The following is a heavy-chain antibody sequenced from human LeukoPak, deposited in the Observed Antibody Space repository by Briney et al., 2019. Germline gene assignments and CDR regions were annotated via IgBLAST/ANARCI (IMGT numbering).Heavy chain of an antibody. Sequence: GGSLRLACAASGFTFSDYYMSWIRQAPGKGLEWVSYISSSSSYTNYADSVKGRFTISRDNAKNSLYLQMNSLRAEDTAVYYCASVRYQLLRSAFDIWGQGTMVTVSS. V-gene: IGHV3-11*06. CDR2: ISSSSSYT. J-gene: IGHJ3*02. D-gene: IGHD2-2*01. CDR1: GFTFSDYY. CDR3: ASVRYQLLRSAFDI.